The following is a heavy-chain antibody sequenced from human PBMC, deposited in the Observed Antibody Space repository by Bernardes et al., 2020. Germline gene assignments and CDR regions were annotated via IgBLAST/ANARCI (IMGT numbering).Heavy chain of an antibody. D-gene: IGHD1-26*01. CDR2: IYPGDSDT. CDR3: ARKYSGTYYVGPLGF. V-gene: IGHV5-51*01. CDR1: GYTFNSYW. Sequence: GESLKISCKASGYTFNSYWIGWVRQMPGKGLEWMGIIYPGDSDTRYSPSFQGQVTISADTSISTAYLQWSSLKASDTAIYYCARKYSGTYYVGPLGFWGQGTLVTVSS. J-gene: IGHJ1*01.